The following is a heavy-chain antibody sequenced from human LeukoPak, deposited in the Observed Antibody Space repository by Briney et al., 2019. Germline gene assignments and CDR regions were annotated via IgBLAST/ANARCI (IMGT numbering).Heavy chain of an antibody. D-gene: IGHD6-19*01. Sequence: PGGSLRLSCAASGFTFSSYGMHWVRQAPGKGLEWVAVISYDGSNKYYADSVKGRFTISRDNSKNTLYLQMNSLRAKDTAVYYCAKGSQYSSGWMVYWGQGTLVTVSS. CDR1: GFTFSSYG. CDR2: ISYDGSNK. V-gene: IGHV3-30*18. J-gene: IGHJ4*02. CDR3: AKGSQYSSGWMVY.